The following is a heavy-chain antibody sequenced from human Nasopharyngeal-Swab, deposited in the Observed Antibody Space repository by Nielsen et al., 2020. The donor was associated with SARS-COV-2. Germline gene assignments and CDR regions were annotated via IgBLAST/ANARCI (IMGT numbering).Heavy chain of an antibody. J-gene: IGHJ3*01. CDR2: ISWNSGSI. CDR3: AKGGRIAMIEDF. D-gene: IGHD3-22*01. Sequence: SLKISCVASGFPFDDYTMHWARQAPGKGLEWVSGISWNSGSITYADSVKRRFAIPRDNVKNFLYLQMNCLRAEGTDLYYCAKGGRIAMIEDFWGQGTMVTVSS. V-gene: IGHV3-9*01. CDR1: GFPFDDYT.